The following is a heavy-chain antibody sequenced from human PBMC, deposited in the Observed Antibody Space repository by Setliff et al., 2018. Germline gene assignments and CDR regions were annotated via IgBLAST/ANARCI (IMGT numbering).Heavy chain of an antibody. CDR1: GYDFRGHG. CDR3: ARSSRSGYYHQRDSFDL. D-gene: IGHD5-12*01. Sequence: ASVKVSCKVSGYDFRGHGINWVRQAPGQGPEWMGRISPYSGSASYAEKVQDRVTMTADTSTNTAYLEVRSLRSDDTAIYYCARSSRSGYYHQRDSFDLWGQGTRVTVSS. V-gene: IGHV1-18*01. J-gene: IGHJ3*01. CDR2: ISPYSGSA.